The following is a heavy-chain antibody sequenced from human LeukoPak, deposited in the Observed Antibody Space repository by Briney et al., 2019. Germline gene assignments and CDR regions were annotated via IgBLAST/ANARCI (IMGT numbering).Heavy chain of an antibody. CDR3: ARQGLGGGDGSGAFDI. CDR2: IYPGDSDT. D-gene: IGHD2-21*02. Sequence: GESLKIFCKGSGYSFTTYWIGWVRQMPGKGLEWMGIIYPGDSDTRYSPSFQGQVTMTADKSIGTAYLQWSSLTASDTAMYYCARQGLGGGDGSGAFDIWGQGTMVTVSS. V-gene: IGHV5-51*01. J-gene: IGHJ3*02. CDR1: GYSFTTYW.